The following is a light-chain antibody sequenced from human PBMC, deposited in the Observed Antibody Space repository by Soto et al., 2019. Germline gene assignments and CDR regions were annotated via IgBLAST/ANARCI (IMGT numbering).Light chain of an antibody. CDR3: QQYGGSPRT. J-gene: IGKJ1*01. Sequence: EIGLTQSPGTLSLSPGERATLSCRASQSVSSSYLAWYQQKPGQAPRLLIYGASSRATGIPDRFSGSGSGTDFTLTISRLEPEDFALYYCQQYGGSPRTFGQGTKVDIK. CDR1: QSVSSSY. CDR2: GAS. V-gene: IGKV3-20*01.